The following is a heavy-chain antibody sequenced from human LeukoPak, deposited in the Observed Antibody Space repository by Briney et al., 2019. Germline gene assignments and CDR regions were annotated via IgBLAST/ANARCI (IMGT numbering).Heavy chain of an antibody. Sequence: GGSLRLSCAASGFTFSSYGMHWVRQAPGKGLEWVAVISYDGSNKYYADSVKGRFTISRDNSKNTLYLQMNSLRAEDTAVYYCAKSGLSSGFDYWGQGTLVTVSS. CDR1: GFTFSSYG. CDR3: AKSGLSSGFDY. V-gene: IGHV3-30*18. CDR2: ISYDGSNK. J-gene: IGHJ4*02. D-gene: IGHD3-22*01.